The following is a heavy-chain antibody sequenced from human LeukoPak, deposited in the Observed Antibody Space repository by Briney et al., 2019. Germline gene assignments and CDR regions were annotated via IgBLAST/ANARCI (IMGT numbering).Heavy chain of an antibody. CDR3: ARGTLYSGWSYYFDY. Sequence: SETLSLTCSVSGVSISLSYYYWGWIRQPPGKALEWIGSVYYSVTTSYNPAPKNRVTISVDMSKNHFSLRLSSVTAADTAMYYCARGTLYSGWSYYFDYWGQGSQVTVSS. V-gene: IGHV4-39*07. CDR1: GVSISLSYYY. D-gene: IGHD6-19*01. J-gene: IGHJ4*02. CDR2: VYYSVTT.